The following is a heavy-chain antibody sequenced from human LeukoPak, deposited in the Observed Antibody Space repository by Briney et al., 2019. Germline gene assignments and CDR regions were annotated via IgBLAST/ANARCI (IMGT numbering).Heavy chain of an antibody. D-gene: IGHD3-3*01. CDR2: IYYSGTT. V-gene: IGHV4-59*08. CDR1: GGSISSYY. CDR3: ASLNGSGYYFDY. J-gene: IGHJ4*02. Sequence: SETLSLTCTVSGGSISSYYWSWVRQPPGKGLEWIGYIYYSGTTDYNPSLKSRVAISVDTSKNQFSLKLSSVTAADTAVYYCASLNGSGYYFDYWGQGTLVTVSS.